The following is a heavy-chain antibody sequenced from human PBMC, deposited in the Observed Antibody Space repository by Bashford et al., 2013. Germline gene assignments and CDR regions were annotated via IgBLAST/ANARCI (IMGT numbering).Heavy chain of an antibody. CDR1: GYTFTSST. V-gene: IGHV1-3*01. J-gene: IGHJ4*02. Sequence: ASVKVSCKAAGYTFTSSTIHWVRQASGQRLEWMGWINSGNGHTKYSQKFQGRLTMTRETSASTAYMELSSLRSEDTAVYYCAREGDRDYAIDDLGGQGTLVTGLL. CDR3: AREGDRDYAIDDL. CDR2: INSGNGHT. D-gene: IGHD4-17*01.